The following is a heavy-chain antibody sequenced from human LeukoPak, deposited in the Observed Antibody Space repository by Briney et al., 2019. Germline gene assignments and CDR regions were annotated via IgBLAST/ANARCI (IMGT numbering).Heavy chain of an antibody. CDR1: GFTFSNYA. V-gene: IGHV3-23*01. Sequence: PGGSLRLSCAASGFTFSNYAMNWVRQAPGKGLEWVSRIIGSGGDTYSADSVKGRFTISRDNSRNTLYLQMNSLRAEDTAVYYCATGFYGVHWFDPWGQGTLVTVSS. D-gene: IGHD1-14*01. J-gene: IGHJ5*02. CDR2: IIGSGGDT. CDR3: ATGFYGVHWFDP.